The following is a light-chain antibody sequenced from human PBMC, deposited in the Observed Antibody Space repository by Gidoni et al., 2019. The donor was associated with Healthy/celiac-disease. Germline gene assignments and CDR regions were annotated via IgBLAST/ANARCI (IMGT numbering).Light chain of an antibody. CDR1: QGISSY. CDR3: QQYYSYPMLT. V-gene: IGKV1-8*01. CDR2: AAS. J-gene: IGKJ4*01. Sequence: AIRITQSPSSLSASTGDRVTITCRASQGISSYLAWYQQKPGKAPKLLIYAASTLQSGVPSRFSGSGSGTDFTLTISCLQSEDFATYYCQQYYSYPMLTFGGXTKVEIK.